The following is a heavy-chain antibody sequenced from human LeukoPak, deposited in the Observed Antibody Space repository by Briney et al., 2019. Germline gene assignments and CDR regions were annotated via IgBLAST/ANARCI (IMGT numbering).Heavy chain of an antibody. CDR2: ISFEGNNK. J-gene: IGHJ5*02. V-gene: IGHV3-30*03. CDR3: ARGADGVSSNSRGWFDP. Sequence: GRSLRLSCAASGFTFSSYGMHWVRQAPGKGLEWVAVISFEGNNKKYAGSLKGRFTISRDNSRNTLYLQMNSLRAEDTAVYSCARGADGVSSNSRGWFDPWGQGTLVTVSS. CDR1: GFTFSSYG. D-gene: IGHD2-15*01.